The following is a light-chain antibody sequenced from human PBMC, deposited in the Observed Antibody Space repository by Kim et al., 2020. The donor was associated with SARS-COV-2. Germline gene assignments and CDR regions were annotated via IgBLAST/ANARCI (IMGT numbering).Light chain of an antibody. CDR3: QQSYSTLSYT. CDR2: AAS. V-gene: IGKV1-39*01. J-gene: IGKJ2*01. CDR1: QSISSY. Sequence: DIQMSQCPSFLSASVGDRVTITCRASQSISSYLNWYQQKPGKAPKILIYAASSLQSGVPSRFSGSGSGTDFTLTISSLQPEDFATYYCQQSYSTLSYTFGQGTKLEI.